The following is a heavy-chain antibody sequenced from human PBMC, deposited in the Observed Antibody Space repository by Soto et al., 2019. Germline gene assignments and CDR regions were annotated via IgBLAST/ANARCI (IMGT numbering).Heavy chain of an antibody. V-gene: IGHV3-21*01. D-gene: IGHD3-22*01. Sequence: PGGSLRLSCAASGFTFSSYSMNWFRQAPGKGLEWVSSISSSSSYIYYADSVKGRFTISRDNAKNSLYLQMNSLRAEDTAVYYCARDRVADKNYDSSGNDGMDVWGQGTTVTVSS. CDR2: ISSSSSYI. CDR3: ARDRVADKNYDSSGNDGMDV. J-gene: IGHJ6*02. CDR1: GFTFSSYS.